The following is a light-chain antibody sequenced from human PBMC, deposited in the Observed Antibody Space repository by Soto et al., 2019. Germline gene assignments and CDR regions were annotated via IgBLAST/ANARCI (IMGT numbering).Light chain of an antibody. CDR2: DAS. J-gene: IGKJ1*01. V-gene: IGKV1-5*01. CDR1: QTISSG. CDR3: QQYNHYWT. Sequence: DIQMTQSPSTLSASVRDRFTITCRASQTISSGLAWYQQKPGKAPKALIYDASSLESGVPSRFSGSGSGTEFSLTISSLQPDDFATYYCQQYNHYWTFGQGTKVDIK.